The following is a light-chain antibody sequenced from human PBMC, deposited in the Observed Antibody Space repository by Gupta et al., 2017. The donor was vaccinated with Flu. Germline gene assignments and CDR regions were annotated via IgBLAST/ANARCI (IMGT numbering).Light chain of an antibody. CDR1: SSDVGGYNC. CDR3: NSSTSSSTYV. CDR2: EVT. J-gene: IGLJ1*01. Sequence: QSALTQPASESASPGQPITISCTGTSSDVGGYNCVSWYQQHPGKAPNRRMYEVTNRPSGVSKRFSGSKSGTTDSLTISGLQAEDGADYYCNSSTSSSTYVFGGGTKITVL. V-gene: IGLV2-14*01.